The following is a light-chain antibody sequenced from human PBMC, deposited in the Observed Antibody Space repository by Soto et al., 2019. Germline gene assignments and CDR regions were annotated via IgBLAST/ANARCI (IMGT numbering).Light chain of an antibody. Sequence: QSALTQPRSVSGSPGQSVTISCTGTSSDVGTYDYVSWYQLHPGKAPKVVIYDVSQRPSGVPHRFSGSKSGNTASLTISGLQGEDEADYYCCSYAGRSAYFVFGTGTKLTVL. CDR3: CSYAGRSAYFV. V-gene: IGLV2-11*01. CDR1: SSDVGTYDY. CDR2: DVS. J-gene: IGLJ1*01.